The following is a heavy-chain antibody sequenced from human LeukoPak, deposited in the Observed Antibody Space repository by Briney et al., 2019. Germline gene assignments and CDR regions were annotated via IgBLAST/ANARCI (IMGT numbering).Heavy chain of an antibody. CDR1: GFTFDDYA. Sequence: GRSLRLSCAASGFTFDDYAMHWVRQAPGKGLEWVSGISWNSGSIGYADSVKGRFTISRDNAKNSLYLQMNSLRAEDTALYYCAKVQGGAVAGGAFDYWGQGTLVTVSS. CDR3: AKVQGGAVAGGAFDY. CDR2: ISWNSGSI. V-gene: IGHV3-9*01. D-gene: IGHD6-19*01. J-gene: IGHJ4*02.